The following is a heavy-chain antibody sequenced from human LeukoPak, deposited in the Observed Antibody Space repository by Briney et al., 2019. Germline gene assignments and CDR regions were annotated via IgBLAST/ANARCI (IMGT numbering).Heavy chain of an antibody. CDR2: INPNSGGT. CDR3: ARDLGYYGSGSYYNEAFDY. D-gene: IGHD3-10*01. J-gene: IGHJ4*02. V-gene: IGHV1-2*02. CDR1: GYTFTANY. Sequence: ASVKVSCKASGYTFTANYMHWVRQAPGQGLEWMGWINPNSGGTNYAQKFQGRVTMTRDTSISTAYVELSRLRSDDTAVYYCARDLGYYGSGSYYNEAFDYWGQGTLVTVSS.